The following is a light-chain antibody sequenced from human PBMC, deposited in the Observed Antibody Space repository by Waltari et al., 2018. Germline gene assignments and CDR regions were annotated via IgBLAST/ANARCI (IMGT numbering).Light chain of an antibody. CDR3: QQYGSSIMYT. CDR2: GAS. J-gene: IGKJ2*01. Sequence: VLTQSPDTLSLSPGDRATLSCRASQSLTKRYLVWYQQKPGQAPRLLIYGASNRAAGIPDRFGGSGSGTDFTLTISRLETDDSAVYYCQQYGSSIMYTFGQGTKLEIK. V-gene: IGKV3-20*01. CDR1: QSLTKRY.